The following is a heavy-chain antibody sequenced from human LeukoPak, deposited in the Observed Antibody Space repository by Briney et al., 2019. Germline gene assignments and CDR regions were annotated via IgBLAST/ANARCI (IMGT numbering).Heavy chain of an antibody. J-gene: IGHJ4*02. CDR2: MNPNTGNT. CDR1: TGTFINYD. V-gene: IGHV1-8*01. Sequence: ASVKVSCKASTGTFINYDINWVRQATGQGLEWIGWMNPNTGNTGYAQNFQGRVTMTRDTSISTAHMELSSLRPEDTAVYYCAVTPSNLSHLDKWGQGTLVTISS. CDR3: AVTPSNLSHLDK. D-gene: IGHD4-11*01.